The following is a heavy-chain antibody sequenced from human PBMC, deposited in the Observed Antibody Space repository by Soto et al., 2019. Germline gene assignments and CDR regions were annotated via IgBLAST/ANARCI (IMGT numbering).Heavy chain of an antibody. CDR3: AREGGEYCNGTSCYRNWFDL. D-gene: IGHD2-15*01. Sequence: QLQLQESGSRLVKPSQTLSLTCAVSGGSINNGFSSWTWIRQPPGKGLEWIGYIYHTGNTYYNPSLKSRVTMSEDRSKNQFSLKLSSVTAADTAVYYCAREGGEYCNGTSCYRNWFDLWGQGILVTVSS. CDR1: GGSINNGFSS. CDR2: IYHTGNT. J-gene: IGHJ5*02. V-gene: IGHV4-30-2*01.